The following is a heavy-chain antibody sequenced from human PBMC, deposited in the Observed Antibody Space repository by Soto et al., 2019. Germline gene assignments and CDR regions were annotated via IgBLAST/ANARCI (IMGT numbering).Heavy chain of an antibody. CDR3: ARLPTLYSGSYFDY. V-gene: IGHV5-51*01. CDR2: IYPGDSDT. D-gene: IGHD1-26*01. Sequence: PGESLKISCQGSGYSFTSYWIVWVRQMPGKGLEWMGIIYPGDSDTRYSPSFQGQVTISTDKSISTAFLQWSSLKASDTAMYYCARLPTLYSGSYFDYWGQGALVTVSS. CDR1: GYSFTSYW. J-gene: IGHJ4*02.